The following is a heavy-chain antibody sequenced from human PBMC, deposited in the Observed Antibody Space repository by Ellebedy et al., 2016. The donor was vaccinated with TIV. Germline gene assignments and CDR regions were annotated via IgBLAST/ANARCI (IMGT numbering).Heavy chain of an antibody. V-gene: IGHV4-4*02. CDR3: ARQSITSNWFDP. CDR2: THPTKSS. CDR1: GASISSDKW. J-gene: IGHJ5*02. D-gene: IGHD3-10*01. Sequence: MPSETLSLTCAVSGASISSDKWWTWVRQPPGKGLEWIGETHPTKSSNYNPSLKSRVTMSVDKSKNQFSLKLSSVTAADTAVYYCARQSITSNWFDPWGQGTLVTVSS.